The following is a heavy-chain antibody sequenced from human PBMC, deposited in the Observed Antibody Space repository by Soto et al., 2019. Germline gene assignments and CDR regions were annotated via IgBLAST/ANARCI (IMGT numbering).Heavy chain of an antibody. CDR2: INAGNGNT. D-gene: IGHD2-2*01. CDR3: ARDYWDIVVVPDVFGMDV. CDR1: GYTFTSYA. J-gene: IGHJ6*02. V-gene: IGHV1-3*01. Sequence: ASVKVSCKASGYTFTSYAMHWVRQAPGQRLEWMGWINAGNGNTKYSQKFQGRVTITRDTSASTAYMELSSLRSEDTAVYYCARDYWDIVVVPDVFGMDVWGQGTTVTVSS.